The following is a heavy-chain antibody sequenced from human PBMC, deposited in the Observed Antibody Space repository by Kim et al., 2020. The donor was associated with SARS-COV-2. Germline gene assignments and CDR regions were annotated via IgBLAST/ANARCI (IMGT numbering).Heavy chain of an antibody. V-gene: IGHV3-23*01. J-gene: IGHJ4*02. D-gene: IGHD2-15*01. CDR2: IHFSGDDT. Sequence: GGSLRLSCAASGFMFSSYAMTWVRQAPGKGLEWVSTIHFSGDDTYYGDSVKGRFTISRDKSNNTLYLQMNSLRADDTAVYYCAKGLPTRWFTFDYWGQGT. CDR1: GFMFSSYA. CDR3: AKGLPTRWFTFDY.